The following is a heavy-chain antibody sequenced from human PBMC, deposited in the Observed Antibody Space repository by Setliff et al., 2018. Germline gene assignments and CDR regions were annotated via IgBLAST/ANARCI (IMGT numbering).Heavy chain of an antibody. J-gene: IGHJ6*02. CDR2: ISGSGGST. D-gene: IGHD3-3*01. CDR1: GFTFSSYA. CDR3: AKVNNRFWSGYYPYYYAMDV. V-gene: IGHV3-23*01. Sequence: PGGSLRLSCAASGFTFSSYAMSWVRQAPGKGLEWVSAISGSGGSTYYADSVKGRFTISRDNSKNTLYLQMNSLRAEDTAVYYCAKVNNRFWSGYYPYYYAMDVWGQGTTVTV.